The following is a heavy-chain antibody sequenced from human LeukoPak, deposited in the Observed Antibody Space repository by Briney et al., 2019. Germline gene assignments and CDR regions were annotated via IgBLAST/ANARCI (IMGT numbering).Heavy chain of an antibody. D-gene: IGHD5-12*01. J-gene: IGHJ4*02. CDR3: SGLRLYYFDY. Sequence: ASVKVSFKASGYTFTGYYIHWVRQAPGQGLEWMGWINPNSGGTNYAQKFRGRVTMTRDTSISTAYMELSSLSSDDTAVYYCSGLRLYYFDYWGQGTLVTVSS. CDR2: INPNSGGT. CDR1: GYTFTGYY. V-gene: IGHV1-2*02.